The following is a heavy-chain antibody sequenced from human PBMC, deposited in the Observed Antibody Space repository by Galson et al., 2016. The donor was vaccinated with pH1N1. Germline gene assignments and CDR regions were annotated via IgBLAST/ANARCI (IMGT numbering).Heavy chain of an antibody. CDR2: INQDGRQK. J-gene: IGHJ4*02. D-gene: IGHD6-13*01. CDR3: ARAIGASGAF. Sequence: SLRLSCAGSRFSFSDYWMHWVRQAPGKGLEWVANINQDGRQKYYVDSVRGRFTISRDNAKNSLYLQMNSLRAEDTAVYYCARAIGASGAFWGQGTLVTVSS. V-gene: IGHV3-7*01. CDR1: RFSFSDYW.